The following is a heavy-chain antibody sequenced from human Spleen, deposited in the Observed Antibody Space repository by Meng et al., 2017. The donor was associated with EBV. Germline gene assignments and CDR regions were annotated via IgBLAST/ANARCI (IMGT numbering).Heavy chain of an antibody. CDR2: IFSMFGTT. D-gene: IGHD3-3*01. J-gene: IGHJ4*02. CDR1: GGSISSYA. CDR3: AIGITFFGVVRS. V-gene: IGHV1-69*06. Sequence: QVQLVQSGAEVKKPGSAVRGSCKASGGSISSYAVSWVRQAPGQGLEWMAGIFSMFGTTNNTQKFQGRVTVTADRSTNTAYMELSSLRSEDTAVYYCAIGITFFGVVRSWGQGTLVTVSS.